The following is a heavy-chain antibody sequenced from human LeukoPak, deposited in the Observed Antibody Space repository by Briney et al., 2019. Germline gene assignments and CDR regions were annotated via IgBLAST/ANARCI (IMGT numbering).Heavy chain of an antibody. V-gene: IGHV1-69*06. D-gene: IGHD6-19*01. CDR3: ARGRAVGSSFYYYMDV. Sequence: GASVKVSCKASDYTFTNYGITWVRQAPGQGLEWMGGILPLFGTTHYSQKFQGRVTISADKSTKTAFLELTSLTSEDTAVYYCARGRAVGSSFYYYMDVWGSGTTVAVSS. CDR1: DYTFTNYG. J-gene: IGHJ6*03. CDR2: ILPLFGTT.